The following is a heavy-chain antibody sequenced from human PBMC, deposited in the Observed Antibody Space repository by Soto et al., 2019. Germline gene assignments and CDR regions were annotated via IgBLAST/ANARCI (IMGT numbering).Heavy chain of an antibody. CDR2: IKSKTDGGTT. V-gene: IGHV3-15*01. CDR1: GFTFSNAW. D-gene: IGHD3-9*01. J-gene: IGHJ4*02. Sequence: GGSLRLSCAASGFTFSNAWMSWVRQAPGKGLEWVGRIKSKTDGGTTDYAAPVKGRFTISRDDSKNTLYLQMNSLKTEDTAVYYCTTDGFDWLHYFDYWGQGTLVTVSS. CDR3: TTDGFDWLHYFDY.